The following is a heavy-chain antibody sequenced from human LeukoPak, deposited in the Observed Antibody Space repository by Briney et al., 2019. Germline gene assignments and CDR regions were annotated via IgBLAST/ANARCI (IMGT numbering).Heavy chain of an antibody. D-gene: IGHD5-18*01. CDR2: IWYDGSNK. CDR3: ARPRYSYGWANWFDP. V-gene: IGHV3-33*01. CDR1: GFTFSSYG. J-gene: IGHJ5*02. Sequence: AGSLTLSCAASGFTFSSYGMHWVRQAPGKGLGWVADIWYDGSNKYYADSVNGRFTISRDNSKNTLYLQMNSLGAEDTAVYYCARPRYSYGWANWFDPWGQGTMVTVSS.